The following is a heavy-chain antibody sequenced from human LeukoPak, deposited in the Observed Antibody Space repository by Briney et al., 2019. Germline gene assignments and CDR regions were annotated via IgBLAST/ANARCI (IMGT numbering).Heavy chain of an antibody. J-gene: IGHJ6*02. CDR2: IYYSGST. CDR1: GGSISSGGYY. D-gene: IGHD3-22*01. V-gene: IGHV4-31*03. Sequence: SQTLSLTCTVSGGSISSGGYYWSWIRQHPGKGLEWIGYIYYSGSTNYNPSLKSRVTISVDTSKNQFSLKLSSVTAADTAVYYCARLLYDSSGYIYGMDVWGQGTTVTVSS. CDR3: ARLLYDSSGYIYGMDV.